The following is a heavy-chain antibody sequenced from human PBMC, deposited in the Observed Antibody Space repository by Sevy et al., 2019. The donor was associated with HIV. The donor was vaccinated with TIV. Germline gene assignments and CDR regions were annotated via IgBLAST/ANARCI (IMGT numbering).Heavy chain of an antibody. CDR3: AKLRSAFGPLDD. CDR2: ISYDGSKK. D-gene: IGHD3-16*01. CDR1: GFTFSSHG. V-gene: IGHV3-30*18. Sequence: GGSLRLSCAASGFTFSSHGMHWVRQAPGKGLEWVALISYDGSKKYYTDSVKGRFTISRDNSKNTVYLQMNSLRAEETAVYTCAKLRSAFGPLDDWGQGTLVTVSS. J-gene: IGHJ4*02.